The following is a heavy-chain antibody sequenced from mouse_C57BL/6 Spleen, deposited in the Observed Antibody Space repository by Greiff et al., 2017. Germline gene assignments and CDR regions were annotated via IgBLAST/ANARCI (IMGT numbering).Heavy chain of an antibody. V-gene: IGHV3-6*01. Sequence: EVQLQQSGPGLVKPSQSLSLTCSVTGYSITSGYYWNWIRQFPGNKLEWMGYISYDGSNNYNPSLKNRISITRDTSKNQFFLKLNSVTTEDTATYYCARDQDYGSSYDYWGQGTTLTVSS. J-gene: IGHJ2*01. CDR3: ARDQDYGSSYDY. D-gene: IGHD1-1*01. CDR1: GYSITSGYY. CDR2: ISYDGSN.